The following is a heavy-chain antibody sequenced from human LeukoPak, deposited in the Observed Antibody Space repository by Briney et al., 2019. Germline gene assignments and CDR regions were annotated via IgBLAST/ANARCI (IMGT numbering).Heavy chain of an antibody. V-gene: IGHV1-69*05. J-gene: IGHJ4*02. CDR2: IIPIFGTA. D-gene: IGHD3-22*01. CDR3: ARLSGLYYYDSSGTDY. Sequence: SVKVSCKASGGTFSSYAISWVRQAPGQGLEWMGGIIPIFGTANYAQKFQGRVTITTDESTSTAYMERSSLRSEDTAVYYCARLSGLYYYDSSGTDYWGQGTLVTVSS. CDR1: GGTFSSYA.